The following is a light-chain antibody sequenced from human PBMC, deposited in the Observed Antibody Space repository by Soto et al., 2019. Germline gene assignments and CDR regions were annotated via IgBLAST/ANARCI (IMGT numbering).Light chain of an antibody. CDR3: QQYNNWPPWT. Sequence: EIVLTQSPGTLSLSPGERATLSCRASQSVSSYLAWYQQKSGQAPRLLIYGASTRATGIPARFSGSGSGTEFTLTISSLQSEDFAVYYCQQYNNWPPWTFGQGTKVDIK. CDR2: GAS. J-gene: IGKJ1*01. V-gene: IGKV3-15*01. CDR1: QSVSSY.